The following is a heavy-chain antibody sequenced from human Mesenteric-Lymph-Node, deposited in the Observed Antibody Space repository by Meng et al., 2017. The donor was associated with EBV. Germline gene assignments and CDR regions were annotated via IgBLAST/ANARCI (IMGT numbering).Heavy chain of an antibody. CDR2: IVGTTDGGTT. J-gene: IGHJ4*02. Sequence: EVQLVESGXXLXKPGGXXRXXXXXXGFTFNNAWMGWVRQAPGKGLEWVGRIVGTTDGGTTDYAAPVKGRFTISRDDSKNTMYLQMSSLKTEDTAVYYCSTDWENRGGYNSRYWGQGTLVTVSS. V-gene: IGHV3-15*04. CDR1: GFTFNNAW. D-gene: IGHD5-24*01. CDR3: STDWENRGGYNSRY.